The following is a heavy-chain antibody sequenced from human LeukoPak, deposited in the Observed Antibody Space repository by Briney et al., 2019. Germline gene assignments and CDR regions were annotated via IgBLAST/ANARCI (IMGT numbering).Heavy chain of an antibody. CDR1: GGSISSGDYY. D-gene: IGHD2-2*01. V-gene: IGHV4-30-4*08. CDR3: ARVSSVVVPAAMNYYYYYYMDV. J-gene: IGHJ6*03. Sequence: SQTLSLTCTVSGGSISSGDYYWSWIRQPPGKGLEWIGYIYYSGSTYYNPSLKSRVTISVDTSKNQFSLKLSSVTAADTAVYYCARVSSVVVPAAMNYYYYYYMDVWGKGTTVTVSS. CDR2: IYYSGST.